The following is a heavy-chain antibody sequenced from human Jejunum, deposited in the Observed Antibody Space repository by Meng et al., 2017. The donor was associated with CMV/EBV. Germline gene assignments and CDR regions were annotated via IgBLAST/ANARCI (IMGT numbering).Heavy chain of an antibody. CDR1: SSYG. V-gene: IGHV3-21*06. CDR2: ISPTSDYI. Sequence: SSYGMNWVRQAPGKGLEWVSSISPTSDYIYYADSLQGRFTISRDSAKNSVYLQLNSLRAEDTAVYYCARRSCTTMFCESRDAFDVWGQGTMVTVSS. CDR3: ARRSCTTMFCESRDAFDV. J-gene: IGHJ3*01. D-gene: IGHD3-9*01.